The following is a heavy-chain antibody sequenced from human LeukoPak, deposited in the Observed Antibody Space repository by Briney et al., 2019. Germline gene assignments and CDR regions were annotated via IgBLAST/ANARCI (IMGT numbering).Heavy chain of an antibody. CDR2: IYYSGTT. J-gene: IGHJ5*02. D-gene: IGHD7-27*01. Sequence: PSETLSLTCAVYGASLSNYYWSWIRQHPGKGLEWIGYIYYSGTTYYNPSLKSRVSISVDTSKNHYSLKMSSVTVADTAVYYCARVELTGDLRWFDPWGQRTLVTVSS. V-gene: IGHV4-31*11. CDR3: ARVELTGDLRWFDP. CDR1: GASLSNYY.